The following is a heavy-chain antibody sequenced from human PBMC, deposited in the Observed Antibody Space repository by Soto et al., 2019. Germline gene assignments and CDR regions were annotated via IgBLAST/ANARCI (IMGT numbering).Heavy chain of an antibody. Sequence: ESGGGLVPPGGSLRLSCAASGFSVSNNYMSWVRQAPGKGLECVSLIYSGGDTYYVDSVKGRFSISRDSSKNTLYLQMNSLRAEDSAVYYCARNIPVTTLGYWGQGTVVTVAS. J-gene: IGHJ4*02. CDR3: ARNIPVTTLGY. CDR2: IYSGGDT. V-gene: IGHV3-66*01. D-gene: IGHD4-17*01. CDR1: GFSVSNNY.